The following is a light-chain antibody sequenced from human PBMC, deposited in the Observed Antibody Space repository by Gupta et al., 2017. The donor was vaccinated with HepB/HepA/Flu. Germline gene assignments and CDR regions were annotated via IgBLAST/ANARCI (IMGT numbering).Light chain of an antibody. V-gene: IGKV2-28*01. CDR1: QSLLHSNGYNY. CDR2: LGS. Sequence: DMVMTQSPLSLPVTPGEPASISCRSSQSLLHSNGYNYLDWYLQKPGQSPQLLIYLGSNRASGVPDRFSGSGSGTDFTLKISRVEAEDVGVYYCRQALKTPLTFGGGTKVEIK. CDR3: RQALKTPLT. J-gene: IGKJ4*01.